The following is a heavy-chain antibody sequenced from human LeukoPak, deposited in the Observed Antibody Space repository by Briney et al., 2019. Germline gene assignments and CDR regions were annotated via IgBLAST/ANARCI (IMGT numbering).Heavy chain of an antibody. J-gene: IGHJ4*02. CDR1: GFTFNDYA. CDR3: AKGKQLGLDY. Sequence: GGSLRLSCAASGFTFNDYAMYWVRQTPGKGLEWVTLISYDGYDKSYADSVKGRFTISRDNSKNTLYLQMNSLRAEDTAVYYCAKGKQLGLDYWGQGTLVTVFS. D-gene: IGHD6-13*01. V-gene: IGHV3-30-3*01. CDR2: ISYDGYDK.